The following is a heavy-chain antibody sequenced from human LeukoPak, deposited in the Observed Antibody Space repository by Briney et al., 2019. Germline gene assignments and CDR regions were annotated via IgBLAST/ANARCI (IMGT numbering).Heavy chain of an antibody. D-gene: IGHD1-26*01. CDR1: GFTFSSYA. Sequence: PGRSLRLSCAASGFTFSSYAMHWVRQAPGKGLEWVAVISYDGSNKYYADSVKGRFTISRDNSKNTLYLQMNSLRAEDTAVYYCARDWASGRYSAYFDYWGQGTLVTVSS. J-gene: IGHJ4*02. CDR2: ISYDGSNK. CDR3: ARDWASGRYSAYFDY. V-gene: IGHV3-30-3*01.